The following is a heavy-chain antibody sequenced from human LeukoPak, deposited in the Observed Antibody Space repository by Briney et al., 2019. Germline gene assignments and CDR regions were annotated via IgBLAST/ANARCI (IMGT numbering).Heavy chain of an antibody. CDR2: IYHSGST. V-gene: IGHV4-38-2*02. Sequence: SETLSLTCSVSGYSISSGYYWGWIRQPSGKGLEWIGSIYHSGSTYYNPSLKSRVTISVDTSKNQFSLKLSSVTAADTAVYYCARTLYSYGSPTFDFWGQGTLVTVSS. CDR3: ARTLYSYGSPTFDF. D-gene: IGHD5-18*01. CDR1: GYSISSGYY. J-gene: IGHJ4*02.